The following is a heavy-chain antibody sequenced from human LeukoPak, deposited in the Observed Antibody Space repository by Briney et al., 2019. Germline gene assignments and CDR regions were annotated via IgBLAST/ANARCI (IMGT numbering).Heavy chain of an antibody. Sequence: ASVKVSCKASGYTFTSYGISWVRQAPGQGLEWMGWISAYNGNTSYAQKLQGRVTMTTDTSTSTAYMELRSLRSDDTAVYYCARMRRRYYDSSGYYETGYFDYWGQGTLVTVSS. CDR2: ISAYNGNT. CDR1: GYTFTSYG. D-gene: IGHD3-22*01. CDR3: ARMRRRYYDSSGYYETGYFDY. V-gene: IGHV1-18*01. J-gene: IGHJ4*02.